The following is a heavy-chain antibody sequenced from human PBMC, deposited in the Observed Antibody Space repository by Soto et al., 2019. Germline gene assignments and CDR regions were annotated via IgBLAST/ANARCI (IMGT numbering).Heavy chain of an antibody. Sequence: GGSLRLSCAASGFSLSDYWMHWVRQVPGKGLLWVSRISVDGRDTTYADSVKGRFTISRDNAKNTLYLQMDSLRAEDTAVYYCVRAPEQRPIDYVGHGSPVTVSS. CDR3: VRAPEQRPIDY. CDR1: GFSLSDYW. CDR2: ISVDGRDT. D-gene: IGHD6-19*01. J-gene: IGHJ4*01. V-gene: IGHV3-74*03.